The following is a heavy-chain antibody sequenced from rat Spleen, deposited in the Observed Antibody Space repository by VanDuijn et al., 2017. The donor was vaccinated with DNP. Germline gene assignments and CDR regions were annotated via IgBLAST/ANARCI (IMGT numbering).Heavy chain of an antibody. V-gene: IGHV2-6*01. CDR1: GFSLTTFT. CDR2: ISGGGDT. D-gene: IGHD3-1*01. J-gene: IGHJ3*01. CDR3: ARHTTD. Sequence: QVQLKESGPGLVQPSQTLSLTCTVSGFSLTTFTITWVRQPPGKGLEWIAAISGGGDTHYNSTLKSRLSISRDTSKSQVFLNVNSLQTEDTPFDCCARHTTDWGQGTLVTVSS.